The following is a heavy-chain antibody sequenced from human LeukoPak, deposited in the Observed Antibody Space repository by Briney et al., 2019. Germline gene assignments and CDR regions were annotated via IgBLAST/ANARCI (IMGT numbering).Heavy chain of an antibody. Sequence: GGTLRLSCAASGFTFRSYGMSWVRQAPGKGLEWVAVISYDGSNKYYADSVEGRFTISRDNSKNTLYLQMNSLRAEDTAVYYCVTVTTSAYWGQGTLVTVSS. CDR3: VTVTTSAY. CDR1: GFTFRSYG. D-gene: IGHD4-17*01. CDR2: ISYDGSNK. J-gene: IGHJ4*02. V-gene: IGHV3-30*03.